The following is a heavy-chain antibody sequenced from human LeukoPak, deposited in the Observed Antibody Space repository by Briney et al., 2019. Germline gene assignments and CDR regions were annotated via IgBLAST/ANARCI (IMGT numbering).Heavy chain of an antibody. D-gene: IGHD5-18*01. J-gene: IGHJ4*02. CDR3: ARAAWDTATHIAYFDY. CDR1: GFTFSSYS. V-gene: IGHV3-21*01. CDR2: ISSSSSYI. Sequence: NPGGSLRLSCAASGFTFSSYSMNWVRQAPGKGLEWVSSISSSSSYIYYADSVKGRFTISRDNAKNSLYLQMNSLRAEDTAVYYCARAAWDTATHIAYFDYWGQGTLVTVSS.